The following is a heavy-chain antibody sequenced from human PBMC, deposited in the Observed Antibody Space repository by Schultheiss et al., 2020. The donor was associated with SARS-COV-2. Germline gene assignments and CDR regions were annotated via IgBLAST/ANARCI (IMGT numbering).Heavy chain of an antibody. Sequence: SETLSLTCTVSGGSVSSGYYWGWIRQPPGKGLEWIGSIYHSGSTYYNPSLKSRVTISVDTSKNQFSLKLSSVTAADTAVYYCSHYYDSSGYYLYGMDVWGQGTTVTVSS. D-gene: IGHD3-22*01. J-gene: IGHJ6*02. V-gene: IGHV4-38-2*02. CDR3: SHYYDSSGYYLYGMDV. CDR1: GGSVSSGYY. CDR2: IYHSGST.